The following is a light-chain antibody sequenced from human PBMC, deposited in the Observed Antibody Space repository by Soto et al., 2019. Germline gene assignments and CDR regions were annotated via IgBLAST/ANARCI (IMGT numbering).Light chain of an antibody. CDR1: QSVSSNY. V-gene: IGKV3-20*01. CDR3: QHYGSSLSTT. J-gene: IGKJ5*01. CDR2: GAS. Sequence: EIVLTQSPGTLSLSPGERATLPCRASQSVSSNYLAWYQQKPGQAPRLLIYGASRRATGTPDRFSGSGSGTDFTLTISRLEPEDFAVYYCQHYGSSLSTTFGQGTRLEIK.